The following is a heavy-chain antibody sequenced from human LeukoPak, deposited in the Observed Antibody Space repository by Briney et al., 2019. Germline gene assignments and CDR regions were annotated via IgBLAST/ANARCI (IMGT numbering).Heavy chain of an antibody. CDR2: INNDGTAT. V-gene: IGHV3-74*01. Sequence: GGSLRLSCAASGFTFSAYWMHWVRQVPGKGLVWVSRINNDGTATFFADSVKGRFTISRDNAKNTLYLQMNSLRAEDTAVYYCAKDYPDPGGLFDYWGQGTLVTVSS. J-gene: IGHJ4*02. CDR3: AKDYPDPGGLFDY. CDR1: GFTFSAYW. D-gene: IGHD3-10*01.